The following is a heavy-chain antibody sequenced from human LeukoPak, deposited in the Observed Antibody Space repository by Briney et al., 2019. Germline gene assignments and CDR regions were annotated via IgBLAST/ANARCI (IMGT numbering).Heavy chain of an antibody. CDR1: GYTFTSYA. Sequence: GASVKVSCKASGYTFTSYAMHWVRQAPGQRLEWMGWINAGNGNTKYSQKFQGRVTITRDTSASTAYMELSSLRSEDTAVYYCARGIAAAGTPDFDYWGQGTLVTVSS. D-gene: IGHD6-13*01. CDR3: ARGIAAAGTPDFDY. J-gene: IGHJ4*02. CDR2: INAGNGNT. V-gene: IGHV1-3*01.